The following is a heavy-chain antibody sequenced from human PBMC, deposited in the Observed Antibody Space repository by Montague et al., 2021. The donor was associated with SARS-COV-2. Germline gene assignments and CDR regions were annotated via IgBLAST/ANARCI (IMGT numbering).Heavy chain of an antibody. Sequence: SLRLSCAASGFTFGDYALHWVRQAPGKGPEWVSGITWDSGTIDYADSVKGRFTISRDNSKNTLYLQMNSLRAEDTAVYYCARDLGGAAAGNFDYWGQGTLVTVSS. V-gene: IGHV3-9*01. CDR2: ITWDSGTI. D-gene: IGHD6-13*01. CDR1: GFTFGDYA. CDR3: ARDLGGAAAGNFDY. J-gene: IGHJ4*02.